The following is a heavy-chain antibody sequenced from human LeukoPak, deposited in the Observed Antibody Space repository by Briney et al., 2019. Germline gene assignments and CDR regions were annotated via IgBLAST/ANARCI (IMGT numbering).Heavy chain of an antibody. CDR3: ARDWTVASPAY. Sequence: SETLSLTCTLSGYSISSDYYWAWIRQPPGKGLEWIGSIYHSGSTYYNPSLKSRVTISVDTSKNQFSLKLTSVTAADTAVYYCARDWTVASPAYWGQGTLVTVSS. J-gene: IGHJ4*02. CDR2: IYHSGST. CDR1: GYSISSDYY. D-gene: IGHD2-15*01. V-gene: IGHV4-38-2*02.